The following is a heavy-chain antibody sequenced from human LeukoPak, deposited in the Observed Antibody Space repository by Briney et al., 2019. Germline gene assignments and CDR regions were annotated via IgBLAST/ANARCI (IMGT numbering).Heavy chain of an antibody. V-gene: IGHV4-39*07. Sequence: PSETLSLTCTVSGGSISSSSYYWGWIRQPPGKGLEWIGSIYYSGSTYYNPSLKSRVTISVDTSKNQFSLKLSSVTAADTAVYYCARDTKWLVRNKDAFDIWGQGTMVTVSS. D-gene: IGHD6-19*01. CDR3: ARDTKWLVRNKDAFDI. CDR2: IYYSGST. CDR1: GGSISSSSYY. J-gene: IGHJ3*02.